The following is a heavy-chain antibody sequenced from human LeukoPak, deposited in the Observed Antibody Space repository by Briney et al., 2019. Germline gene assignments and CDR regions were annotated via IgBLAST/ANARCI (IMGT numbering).Heavy chain of an antibody. Sequence: GGSLRLSCTASGFTFSTYAMSWVRQAPGKGLEWVSAIGDAGGTTYYADSAKGRFTISRDNAKNTLYLQMNSLRAEDTAVYYCGCSGGSSPGYWGPGTLAIVSS. J-gene: IGHJ4*02. CDR1: GFTFSTYA. D-gene: IGHD2-15*01. V-gene: IGHV3-23*01. CDR2: IGDAGGTT. CDR3: GCSGGSSPGY.